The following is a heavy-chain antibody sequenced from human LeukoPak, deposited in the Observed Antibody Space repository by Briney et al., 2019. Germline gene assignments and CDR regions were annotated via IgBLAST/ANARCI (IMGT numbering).Heavy chain of an antibody. V-gene: IGHV1-69*06. D-gene: IGHD5-12*01. CDR3: ATDREIVATRFDY. CDR2: VIPIFGTA. Sequence: GASANVSCKASRGTFSSYTISWVRQAPGQGLEWMGGVIPIFGTANYAQKFQGRVTMTEDTSTDTAYMELSSLRSEDTAVYYCATDREIVATRFDYWGQGTLVTVSS. CDR1: RGTFSSYT. J-gene: IGHJ4*02.